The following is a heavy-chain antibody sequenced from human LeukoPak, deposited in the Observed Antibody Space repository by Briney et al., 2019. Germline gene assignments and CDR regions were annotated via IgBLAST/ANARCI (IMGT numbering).Heavy chain of an antibody. J-gene: IGHJ3*02. V-gene: IGHV3-64D*06. CDR2: ISSNGGST. CDR1: GFTVSSNY. D-gene: IGHD1-1*01. Sequence: PGGSLRLSCAASGFTVSSNYMSWVRQAPGKGLEYVSAISSNGGSTYYADSVKGRFTISRDNSKNTLYLQMSSLRAEDTAVYYCVKDRINWNDPRDPDAFDIWGQGTMVTVSS. CDR3: VKDRINWNDPRDPDAFDI.